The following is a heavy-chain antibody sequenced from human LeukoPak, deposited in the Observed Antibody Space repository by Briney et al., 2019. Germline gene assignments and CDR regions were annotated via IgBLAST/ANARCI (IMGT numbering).Heavy chain of an antibody. CDR2: ISSNGDST. CDR1: GFTFNNYA. J-gene: IGHJ5*02. V-gene: IGHV3-64D*09. D-gene: IGHD4/OR15-4a*01. CDR3: VKSASSYGANWFDP. Sequence: GGSLRLSCSASGFTFNNYAMHWVRQAPGKGLEYVSAISSNGDSTYYADSVKGRFIISRDNSKNSLSPHMSSLRAEDTAVYYCVKSASSYGANWFDPWGQGTLVTVSS.